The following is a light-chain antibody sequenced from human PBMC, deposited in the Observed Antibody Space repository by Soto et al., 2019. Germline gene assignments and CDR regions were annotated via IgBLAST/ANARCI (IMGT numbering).Light chain of an antibody. CDR3: QSYDSSNPVV. CDR1: SGSIASNY. Sequence: NFMLTQPHSVSESPGKTVTISCTGSSGSIASNYVQWYQQRPGSAPTTVIYEDNQRPSGVPDRFSGSIDSSSNSASLTISRLKTEDGADNYCQSYDSSNPVVFGGGTRATVL. J-gene: IGLJ2*01. V-gene: IGLV6-57*02. CDR2: EDN.